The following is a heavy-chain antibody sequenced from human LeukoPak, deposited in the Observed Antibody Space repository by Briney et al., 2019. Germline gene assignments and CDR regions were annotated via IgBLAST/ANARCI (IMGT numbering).Heavy chain of an antibody. CDR3: AKEGYYGSGSPPSLYFDY. V-gene: IGHV3-30*18. CDR1: GFTLRNYV. J-gene: IGHJ4*02. D-gene: IGHD3-10*01. Sequence: GGSLRLSCAASGFTLRNYVIHWVRQAPGKGLEWVAVTSSDLNVKLYADSVKGRFTISRDNSRSTLYLQMNSLRPEDTAIYYCAKEGYYGSGSPPSLYFDYWGQGTLVTVSS. CDR2: TSSDLNVK.